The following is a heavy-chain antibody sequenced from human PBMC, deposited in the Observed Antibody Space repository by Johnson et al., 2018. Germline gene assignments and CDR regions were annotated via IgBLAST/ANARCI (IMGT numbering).Heavy chain of an antibody. CDR1: GFTFSSYA. CDR3: AIHAYYDDSSGDSGAFDI. CDR2: ISYDGSNK. D-gene: IGHD3-22*01. J-gene: IGHJ3*02. Sequence: QVQLVESGGGVVQPGRSLRLSCAASGFTFSSYAMHWVRQAPGKGLEWVAVISYDGSNKYYADSVKGRFTISRDNSKNTLYLQMNSLRAEDTAVYYCAIHAYYDDSSGDSGAFDIWCQGTMVTVSS. V-gene: IGHV3-30-3*01.